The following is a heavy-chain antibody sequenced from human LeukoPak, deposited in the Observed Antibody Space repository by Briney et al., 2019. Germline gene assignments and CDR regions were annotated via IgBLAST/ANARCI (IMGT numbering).Heavy chain of an antibody. CDR3: ARRDIVVVPDTLPNYYFDY. Sequence: PSETLSLTCTVSGGSINGDYWSWIRQTPGKGLEWIGYIHYSGRTSYNPSLKSRVTISVDTSKNQFSLKLSSVTAADTAVYYCARRDIVVVPDTLPNYYFDYWGQGTLVTVSS. CDR2: IHYSGRT. CDR1: GGSINGDY. J-gene: IGHJ4*02. V-gene: IGHV4-59*12. D-gene: IGHD2-2*01.